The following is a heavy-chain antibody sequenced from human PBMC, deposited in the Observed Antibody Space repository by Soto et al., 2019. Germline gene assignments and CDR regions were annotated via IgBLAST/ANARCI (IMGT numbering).Heavy chain of an antibody. V-gene: IGHV1-69*12. D-gene: IGHD5-18*01. CDR3: ASGIQLWLRRINNGYSG. Sequence: QVQLVQSGAEVKKPESSVKVSCKAPGGTFSTYAISWVRQAPGQGLEWMGGIIPMFGTATYAQRFQDRVTITADESTNTVYMELSSLRSEDTAVYFCASGIQLWLRRINNGYSGWGQGTLVTVSS. J-gene: IGHJ4*02. CDR2: IIPMFGTA. CDR1: GGTFSTYA.